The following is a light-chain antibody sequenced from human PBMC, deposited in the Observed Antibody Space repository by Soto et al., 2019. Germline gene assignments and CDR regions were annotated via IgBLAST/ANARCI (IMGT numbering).Light chain of an antibody. CDR2: AAS. J-gene: IGKJ2*01. Sequence: DIQMTQSPSSLSASVGDRVTITCRASQSISSYLNWYQQKPGKAPKLLIYAASSLQSGVPSRFSSSGSGKDFTLTISSLQPEDFATYSCQQSYSTPPYPFGQGTKLEIK. CDR3: QQSYSTPPYP. CDR1: QSISSY. V-gene: IGKV1-39*01.